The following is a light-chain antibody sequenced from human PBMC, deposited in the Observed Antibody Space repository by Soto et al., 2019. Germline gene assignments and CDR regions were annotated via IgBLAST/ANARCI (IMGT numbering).Light chain of an antibody. CDR3: LQDYTYPWT. CDR1: QAIRND. CDR2: GAS. V-gene: IGKV1-6*01. Sequence: IQMTQSPSSVSASVGDRVTITCRASQAIRNDLGWYQQKPGKAPTLLIFGASNLQPGVPVRFSASGSGTNFTLTISNLQPEDFATYYCLQDYTYPWTFGQGTKVDIK. J-gene: IGKJ1*01.